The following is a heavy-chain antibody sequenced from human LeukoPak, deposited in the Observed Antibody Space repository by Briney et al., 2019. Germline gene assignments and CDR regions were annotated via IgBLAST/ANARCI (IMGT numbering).Heavy chain of an antibody. D-gene: IGHD3-22*01. CDR1: GFTFSSYG. CDR2: IRYDGSNK. V-gene: IGHV3-30*02. J-gene: IGHJ4*02. Sequence: GGSLRLSCAASGFTFSSYGMHWVRQAPGKGLEWVAFIRYDGSNKYYAGYVKGRFTISRDNSKNTLYLQMNSLRAEDTALYYCARVNGNYYDSRGYYHHFDYWGQGTLVTVSS. CDR3: ARVNGNYYDSRGYYHHFDY.